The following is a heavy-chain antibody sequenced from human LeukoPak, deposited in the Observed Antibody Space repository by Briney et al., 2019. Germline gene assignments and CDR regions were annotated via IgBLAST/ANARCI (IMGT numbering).Heavy chain of an antibody. CDR3: AKGLSTVTSRGWYFDL. CDR1: GFTFSSYG. Sequence: GGSLRLSCAASGFTFSSYGMHWVRQAPGKGLEWVSVIWYDGSYKYYTDSVKGRFTISRDNSKNTLYLQMSSLRADDTAVYYCAKGLSTVTSRGWYFDLWGRGTLVTVSS. CDR2: IWYDGSYK. V-gene: IGHV3-33*06. D-gene: IGHD4-17*01. J-gene: IGHJ2*01.